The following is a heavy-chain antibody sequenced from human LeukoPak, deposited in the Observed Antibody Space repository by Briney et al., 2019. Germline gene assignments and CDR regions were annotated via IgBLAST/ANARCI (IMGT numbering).Heavy chain of an antibody. Sequence: GGSLRLSCAASGFTFSSYAMHWVRQAPGKGLEYVSAISSNGGSTYYANSVKGRFTISRDNSKNTLYLQMGSLRAEDMAVYYCAKHGRGYDCVDYWGQGTLVTVSS. D-gene: IGHD5-12*01. CDR1: GFTFSSYA. CDR3: AKHGRGYDCVDY. J-gene: IGHJ4*02. V-gene: IGHV3-64*01. CDR2: ISSNGGST.